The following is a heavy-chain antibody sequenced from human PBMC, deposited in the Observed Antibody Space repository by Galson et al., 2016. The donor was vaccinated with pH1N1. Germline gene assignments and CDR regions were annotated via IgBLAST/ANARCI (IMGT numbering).Heavy chain of an antibody. CDR3: ARRPRYHDFWSDYSYRAFDV. V-gene: IGHV5-51*01. D-gene: IGHD3-3*01. J-gene: IGHJ3*01. CDR2: IYPGDSDT. CDR1: GYSLTNYW. Sequence: QSGAEVKKPGESLKISCEGFGYSLTNYWIVWVRQMPGKGLEWMGIIYPGDSDTRYSPSFQGQVTISADSSITTAYLQWSSLQASDTAMYYCARRPRYHDFWSDYSYRAFDVWGQGTMVTVPS.